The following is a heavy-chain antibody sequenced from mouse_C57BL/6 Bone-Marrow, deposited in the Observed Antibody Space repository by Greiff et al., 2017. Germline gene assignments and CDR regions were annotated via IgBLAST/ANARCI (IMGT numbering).Heavy chain of an antibody. CDR2: IDTSDSYT. CDR3: ARSHYGDDPFAF. Sequence: QVQLQQSGAELARPGASVKLSCEASGYTFTSYGISWVKQRTGQGLEWIGAIDTSDSYTNYNQNFKGKVTLTVDTSSSTAYMQLSSLTSEDSAVYYCARSHYGDDPFAFWGKGTLVTVSA. CDR1: GYTFTSYG. V-gene: IGHV1-50*01. D-gene: IGHD2-2*01. J-gene: IGHJ3*01.